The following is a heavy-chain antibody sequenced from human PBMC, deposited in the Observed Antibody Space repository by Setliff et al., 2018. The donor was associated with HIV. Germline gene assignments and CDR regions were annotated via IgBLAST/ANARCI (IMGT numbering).Heavy chain of an antibody. V-gene: IGHV3-7*03. J-gene: IGHJ3*02. D-gene: IGHD1-20*01. CDR1: GFTFSSYW. Sequence: GGSLRLSCAASGFTFSSYWMSWVRQAPGKGLEWVANIKQDGSEKYYVDSVKGRFTISRDNAKNSLYLQLNSLRAEDTAVYYCARYNWNPLGYHNAFGIWGQGTMVTVSS. CDR3: ARYNWNPLGYHNAFGI. CDR2: IKQDGSEK.